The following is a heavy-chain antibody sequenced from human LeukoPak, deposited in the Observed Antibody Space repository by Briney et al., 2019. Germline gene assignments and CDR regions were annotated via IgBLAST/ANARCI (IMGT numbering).Heavy chain of an antibody. J-gene: IGHJ4*02. D-gene: IGHD2-21*02. CDR2: INPNSGGT. CDR3: AGRMAYCGGDCYQSTYFDY. Sequence: ASVKVSCKASGYTFTGYYMHWVRQAPGQGLEWMGRINPNSGGTNYAQKFQGRVTMTRDTSISTAYMELSRLRSDDTAVYYCAGRMAYCGGDCYQSTYFDYWGQGTLVTVSS. CDR1: GYTFTGYY. V-gene: IGHV1-2*06.